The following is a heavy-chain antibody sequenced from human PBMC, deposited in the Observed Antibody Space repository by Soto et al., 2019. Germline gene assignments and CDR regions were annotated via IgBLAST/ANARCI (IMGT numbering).Heavy chain of an antibody. J-gene: IGHJ4*02. CDR3: GAGQYFSDY. CDR2: ISYDGSDK. D-gene: IGHD6-13*01. Sequence: QVQLVESGGGVVQPGRSLRLSCAASGFTFSSYGMHWVRQAPGKGLEWVALISYDGSDKYYADSVKGRFTISRDNSRNTLYLQRNSLRVEDTAVYYGGAGQYFSDYWGQGTLGTVSS. V-gene: IGHV3-30*03. CDR1: GFTFSSYG.